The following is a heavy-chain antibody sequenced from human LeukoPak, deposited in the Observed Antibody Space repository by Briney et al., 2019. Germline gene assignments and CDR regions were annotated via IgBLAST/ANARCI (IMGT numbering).Heavy chain of an antibody. CDR2: ISSSSSYI. CDR3: ARDLYYYGSGSYYCSDY. V-gene: IGHV3-21*01. Sequence: GGSLRLSCAPSGFTFSSSSMSCVRQAPGKGLEWVSSISSSSSYIYYADSVKGRFTISRDNAKNSLYLQMNSLRAEDTAVYYCARDLYYYGSGSYYCSDYWGQGTLVTVSS. CDR1: GFTFSSSS. J-gene: IGHJ4*02. D-gene: IGHD3-10*01.